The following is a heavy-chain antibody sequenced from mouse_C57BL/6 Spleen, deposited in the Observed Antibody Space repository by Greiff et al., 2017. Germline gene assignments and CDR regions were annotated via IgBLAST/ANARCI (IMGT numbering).Heavy chain of an antibody. CDR1: GYTFTDHT. CDR2: IYPRAGST. D-gene: IGHD4-1*01. Sequence: QVQLQQSAAELVKPGASVKISCKVSGYTFTDHTIHWMKQRPEQGLEWIGYIYPRAGSTKYNEKFKGKATLTADKSSSTAYMQLNSLTSEYSAVYFCARWDWDVGYYAMDYWGQGTSVTVSA. J-gene: IGHJ4*01. CDR3: ARWDWDVGYYAMDY. V-gene: IGHV1-78*01.